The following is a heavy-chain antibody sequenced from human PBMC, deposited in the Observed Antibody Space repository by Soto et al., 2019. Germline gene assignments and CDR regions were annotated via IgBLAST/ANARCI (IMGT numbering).Heavy chain of an antibody. J-gene: IGHJ5*02. CDR2: ISSNSGTI. CDR3: ARVVIAAGGPGS. V-gene: IGHV3-48*01. D-gene: IGHD6-13*01. CDR1: GYSFSSYS. Sequence: GESLKISCEASGYSFSSYSMNWVRQVPGKGLEWIAYISSNSGTIYHADSVKGRFTISRDNAKNSLYLDMTNVRVEDTAVYYCARVVIAAGGPGSWGQGTL.